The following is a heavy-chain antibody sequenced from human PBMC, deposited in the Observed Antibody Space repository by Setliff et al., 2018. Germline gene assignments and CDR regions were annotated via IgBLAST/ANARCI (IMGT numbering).Heavy chain of an antibody. Sequence: ASVKVSCKTSGYAFTDNYIHWVRQAPGQGLGWMGWINPKTGGTNLAQKFQGWVSMTRDTSITTAYMELSRLTSDDMAVYFCARSDHLVVDGFDVWGQGTMVTVS. CDR1: GYAFTDNY. J-gene: IGHJ3*01. CDR3: ARSDHLVVDGFDV. D-gene: IGHD3-16*01. CDR2: INPKTGGT. V-gene: IGHV1-2*04.